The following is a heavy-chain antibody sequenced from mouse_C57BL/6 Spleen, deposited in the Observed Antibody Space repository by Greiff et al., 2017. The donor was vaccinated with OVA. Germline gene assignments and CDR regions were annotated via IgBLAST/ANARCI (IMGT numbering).Heavy chain of an antibody. CDR3: ARSWKPYLY. CDR2: INPNNGGT. Sequence: EVQLQQSGPELVKPGASVKISCKASGYTFTDYYMNWVKQSHGKSLEWIGDINPNNGGTSYNQKFKGKATLTVDKSSSTAYMELRSLTSEDSAVYYCARSWKPYLYWGQGTSGTVSS. J-gene: IGHJ4*01. CDR1: GYTFTDYY. D-gene: IGHD2-10*01. V-gene: IGHV1-26*01.